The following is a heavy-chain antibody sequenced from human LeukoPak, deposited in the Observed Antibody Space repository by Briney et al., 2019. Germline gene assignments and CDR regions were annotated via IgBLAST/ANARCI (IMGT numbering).Heavy chain of an antibody. D-gene: IGHD2-21*02. J-gene: IGHJ4*02. CDR1: GDAMRYYW. V-gene: IGHV3-7*01. CDR2: IKKDGSEK. CDR3: AKDIVGGGDDY. Sequence: GGSLRLSCAVSGDAMRYYWMSWVRQAPGKGLEWVASIKKDGSEKYYVESVKGRFTISRDNAKNSIYLQMNSLRVEDTAVYYCAKDIVGGGDDYWGQGTLVTVSS.